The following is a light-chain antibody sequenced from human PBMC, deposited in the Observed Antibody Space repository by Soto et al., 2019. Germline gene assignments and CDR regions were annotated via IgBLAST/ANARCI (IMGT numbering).Light chain of an antibody. CDR2: DAS. CDR1: QSISSS. J-gene: IGKJ5*01. CDR3: QQYGYSPIT. V-gene: IGKV3-20*01. Sequence: EIVLTQSPGTLSLSPGERATLSCRASQSISSSLAWYQQKPGLAPTLLISDASNRASGVPDRFTGGGSGTDFSLTIRRPEPEDFAVYYCQQYGYSPITFGQGTRLEN.